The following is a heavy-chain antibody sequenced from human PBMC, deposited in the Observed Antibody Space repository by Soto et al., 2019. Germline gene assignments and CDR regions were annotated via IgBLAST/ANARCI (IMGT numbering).Heavy chain of an antibody. J-gene: IGHJ3*02. CDR1: GYTXSGYY. CDR3: ARLGRYSGYDFGGRDAFDI. D-gene: IGHD5-12*01. V-gene: IGHV1-2*02. Sequence: SXKVSFKASGYTXSGYYMDLVRQAPGQGLEWIGWINPNSGGTNYAQKFQGRVTMTRDTSISTAYIELSRLRSDDTAVYYCARLGRYSGYDFGGRDAFDIWGQGTMGTVS. CDR2: INPNSGGT.